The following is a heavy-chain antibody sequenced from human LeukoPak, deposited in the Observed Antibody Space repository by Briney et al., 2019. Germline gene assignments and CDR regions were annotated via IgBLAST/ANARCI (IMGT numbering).Heavy chain of an antibody. CDR2: ISYSGNT. J-gene: IGHJ3*02. D-gene: IGHD1-26*01. Sequence: PSETLIFTCTVSGGSINNYYWSWLRQPPGKVLEWIGHISYSGNTNYNSSLRSRVTISVDTSNNQFSLRLSSVTAADTAVYYCARDSYTGSHFEDTFDIWGQGTMVTVSS. V-gene: IGHV4-59*01. CDR1: GGSINNYY. CDR3: ARDSYTGSHFEDTFDI.